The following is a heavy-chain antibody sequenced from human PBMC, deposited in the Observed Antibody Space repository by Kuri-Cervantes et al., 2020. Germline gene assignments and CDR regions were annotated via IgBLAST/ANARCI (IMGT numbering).Heavy chain of an antibody. Sequence: GSLRLSCAVYGGSISGYCWTWIRQPPGKGLEWIGEIDHSRSTNYNPSLKRRVTISIDTSKNQFSLKLNLVTAADTAVYYCARDIQMATIGALGYWGQGILVTVSS. CDR2: IDHSRST. V-gene: IGHV4-34*01. J-gene: IGHJ4*02. CDR1: GGSISGYC. CDR3: ARDIQMATIGALGY. D-gene: IGHD5-24*01.